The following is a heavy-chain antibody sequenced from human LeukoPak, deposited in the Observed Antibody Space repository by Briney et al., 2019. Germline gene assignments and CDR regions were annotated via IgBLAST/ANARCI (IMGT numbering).Heavy chain of an antibody. D-gene: IGHD3-22*01. CDR1: GFIFSDYG. Sequence: GGTLRLSCATSGFIFSDYGMNWFRQAAGKGLEWVSYISSSSSTIYYADSVKGRFTISRDNAKNSLYLQMNSLRAEDTAVYYCATHGKYYYDSSEDYWGQGTLVTVSS. CDR3: ATHGKYYYDSSEDY. CDR2: ISSSSSTI. V-gene: IGHV3-48*01. J-gene: IGHJ4*02.